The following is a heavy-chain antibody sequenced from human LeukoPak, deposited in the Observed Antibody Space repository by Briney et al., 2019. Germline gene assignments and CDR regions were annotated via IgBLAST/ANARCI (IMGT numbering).Heavy chain of an antibody. CDR1: GFTFSTYA. V-gene: IGHV3-23*01. CDR3: ARTVAGDN. D-gene: IGHD6-19*01. Sequence: GGSLRLSCAASGFTFSTYAMSWVRQAPGKGLEWVSGISGSGASTYFADSVRGRFTISRDNSKNTLYLQMNSLRAEDTAIYYCARTVAGDNWGQGTLVTVSS. J-gene: IGHJ4*02. CDR2: ISGSGAST.